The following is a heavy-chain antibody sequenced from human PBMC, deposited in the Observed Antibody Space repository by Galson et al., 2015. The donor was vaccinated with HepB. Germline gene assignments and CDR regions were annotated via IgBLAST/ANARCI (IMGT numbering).Heavy chain of an antibody. Sequence: ETLSLTCTVSGGSIVGSSHYWGWIRQPPGKGLEWIGRIYYGGSGGTLYSPSLRSRVTISVDPSKNQFSLELKSVTAADTAVYYCARPRYCSSATCTAAFDYWGQGTLVTVSA. D-gene: IGHD2-2*01. CDR2: IYYGGSGGT. V-gene: IGHV4-39*01. J-gene: IGHJ4*02. CDR3: ARPRYCSSATCTAAFDY. CDR1: GGSIVGSSHY.